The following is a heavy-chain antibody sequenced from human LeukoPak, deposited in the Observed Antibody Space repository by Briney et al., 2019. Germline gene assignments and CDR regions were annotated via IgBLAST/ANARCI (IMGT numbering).Heavy chain of an antibody. CDR2: FYHSGST. CDR1: GYSISSGYF. D-gene: IGHD6-13*01. Sequence: SETLSLICTVSGYSISSGYFWGWIRQPPGKGLEWIGSFYHSGSTYYNPSLKSRVTVSVDTSKNQFSLKLSSVTAADTAVYYCARHRLRAAAGTMGHFDYWGQGTLVTVSS. CDR3: ARHRLRAAAGTMGHFDY. V-gene: IGHV4-38-2*02. J-gene: IGHJ4*02.